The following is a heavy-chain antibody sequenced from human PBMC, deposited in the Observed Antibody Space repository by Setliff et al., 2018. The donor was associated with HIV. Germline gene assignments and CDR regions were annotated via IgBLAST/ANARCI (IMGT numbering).Heavy chain of an antibody. CDR3: ARVVDRDYDFWSAHEY. CDR2: IIPKSGET. D-gene: IGHD3-3*01. Sequence: ASVKVSCKSSGYTFTAHHIHWVRQAPGQGPEWVGWIIPKSGETSYAEKFRGRVTMTRDTSLSTAYMELSWLTSDDTAVYYCARVVDRDYDFWSAHEYWGQGTTVTVSS. V-gene: IGHV1-2*02. J-gene: IGHJ4*02. CDR1: GYTFTAHH.